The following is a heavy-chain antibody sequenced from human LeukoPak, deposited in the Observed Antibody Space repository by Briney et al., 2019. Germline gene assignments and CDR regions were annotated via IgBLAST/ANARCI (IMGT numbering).Heavy chain of an antibody. CDR1: GYTFTGYY. D-gene: IGHD3-10*01. Sequence: ASVKVSCKASGYTFTGYYMHWVRQAPGQGLEWMGWINPNSGGTNYAQKFQGRVTMTRDTSISTAYMELSRLRSDGTAVYYCARTQFRWFGELSSDYGMDVWGQGTTVTVSS. J-gene: IGHJ6*02. V-gene: IGHV1-2*02. CDR2: INPNSGGT. CDR3: ARTQFRWFGELSSDYGMDV.